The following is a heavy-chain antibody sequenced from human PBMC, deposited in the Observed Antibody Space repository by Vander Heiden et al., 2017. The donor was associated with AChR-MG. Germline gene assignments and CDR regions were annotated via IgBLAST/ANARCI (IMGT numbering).Heavy chain of an antibody. D-gene: IGHD5-12*01. CDR2: INTNTGNP. J-gene: IGHJ4*02. V-gene: IGHV7-4-1*02. Sequence: QVQLVQSGSELKKPGASVKVSYKASGYSLTRFSMNWVRQAPGQGLEWMGWINTNTGNPTYAQGFTGRFVFSLDTSVSTAYLEISGLKAEDTAVYYCAREVKWLDYWGQGTLVTVSS. CDR3: AREVKWLDY. CDR1: GYSLTRFS.